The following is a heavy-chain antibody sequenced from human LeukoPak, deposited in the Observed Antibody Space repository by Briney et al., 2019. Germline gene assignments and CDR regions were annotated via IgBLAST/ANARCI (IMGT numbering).Heavy chain of an antibody. Sequence: SVKVSCKASGYTFTSYAMHWVRQAPGQGLEWMGGIIPIFGTANYAQKFQGRVTITADESTSTAYMELSSLRSEDTAVYYCASSGYYDFWSGSPIHNWFDPWGQGTLVTVSS. D-gene: IGHD3-3*01. V-gene: IGHV1-69*13. CDR2: IIPIFGTA. CDR1: GYTFTSYA. J-gene: IGHJ5*02. CDR3: ASSGYYDFWSGSPIHNWFDP.